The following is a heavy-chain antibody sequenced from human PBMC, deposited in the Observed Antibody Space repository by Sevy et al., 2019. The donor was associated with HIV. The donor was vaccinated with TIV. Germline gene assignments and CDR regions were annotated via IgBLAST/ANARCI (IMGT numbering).Heavy chain of an antibody. CDR1: GFTFSRNW. CDR3: AREMAGRDYLDY. CDR2: IKQDGSEK. V-gene: IGHV3-7*01. Sequence: GGSLRLSCAASGFTFSRNWMSWVRKAPGKGLEWVANIKQDGSEKYYVDSVKGRFTISRDNVKNSLYLQMNSLRAEDTAVYYCAREMAGRDYLDYWGQGTLVTVSS. J-gene: IGHJ4*02. D-gene: IGHD3-10*01.